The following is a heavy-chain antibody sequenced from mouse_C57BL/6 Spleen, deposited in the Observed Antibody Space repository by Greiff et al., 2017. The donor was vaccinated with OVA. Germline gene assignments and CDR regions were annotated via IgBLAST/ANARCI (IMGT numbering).Heavy chain of an antibody. D-gene: IGHD1-1*01. CDR2: IDPSDSYT. CDR3: AVYYGSSYGFAY. J-gene: IGHJ3*01. Sequence: VQLQQPGAELVMPGASVKLSCKASGYTFTSYWMHWVKQRPGQGLEWIGEIDPSDSYTTYNQKFKGKSTLTVDKSSSTAYMQLSSLTSEDSAVYYCAVYYGSSYGFAYWGQGTLVTVSA. CDR1: GYTFTSYW. V-gene: IGHV1-69*01.